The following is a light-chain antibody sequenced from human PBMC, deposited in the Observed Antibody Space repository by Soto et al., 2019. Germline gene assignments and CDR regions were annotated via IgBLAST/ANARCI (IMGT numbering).Light chain of an antibody. CDR2: EVS. CDR3: SSYTSTSTPWV. CDR1: SSDVGAYKF. Sequence: QSALTQPASVSGSPGQSITIFCSGTSSDVGAYKFVSWYRHHPGKAPQVMIYEVSNRPSGVSKRFSGSKSGNTASLTISGLQPEDEGDYYCSSYTSTSTPWVFGGGTKLPVL. J-gene: IGLJ3*02. V-gene: IGLV2-14*01.